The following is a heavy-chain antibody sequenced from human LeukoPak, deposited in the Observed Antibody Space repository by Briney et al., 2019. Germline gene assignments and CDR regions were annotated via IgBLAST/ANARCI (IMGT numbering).Heavy chain of an antibody. Sequence: ASVKVPCKASGYTFTSYYMHWVRQAPGQGLEWMGIINPSGGSTSYAQKFQGRVTMTRDTSTSTVYMELSSLRSEDTAVYYCARGSMIAGRLVNWFDPWGQGTLVTVSS. J-gene: IGHJ5*02. CDR2: INPSGGST. D-gene: IGHD3-10*01. V-gene: IGHV1-46*01. CDR1: GYTFTSYY. CDR3: ARGSMIAGRLVNWFDP.